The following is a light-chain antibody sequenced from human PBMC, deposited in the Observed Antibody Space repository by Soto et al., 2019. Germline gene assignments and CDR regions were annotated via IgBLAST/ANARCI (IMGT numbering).Light chain of an antibody. V-gene: IGKV2-28*01. CDR2: LGS. CDR3: MQALETLWT. Sequence: DIVVTQSPLSLSVTPGEPASISCRSSQSLLHSNGHSYLDWYLQKPGQSPQLLIYLGSNRASGVPDRFSGSGSGTDFTLKISRVEAEDVGVYYCMQALETLWTFGQGTKVEIK. CDR1: QSLLHSNGHSY. J-gene: IGKJ1*01.